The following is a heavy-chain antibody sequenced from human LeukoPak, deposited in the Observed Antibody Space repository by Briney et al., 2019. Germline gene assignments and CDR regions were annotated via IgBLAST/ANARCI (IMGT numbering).Heavy chain of an antibody. CDR1: GFTFSNYA. CDR2: ISYDAGSQ. D-gene: IGHD3-22*01. V-gene: IGHV3-30*01. CDR3: ARDYSTGYFYFDY. Sequence: PGGSLRLSCAASGFTFSNYAMHWVRQAPGKGLQWVAGISYDAGSQFHADSVKGRFTISRDNSKSTLYLQMNSLRAEDTAVYYCARDYSTGYFYFDYWGQGILVTVSS. J-gene: IGHJ4*02.